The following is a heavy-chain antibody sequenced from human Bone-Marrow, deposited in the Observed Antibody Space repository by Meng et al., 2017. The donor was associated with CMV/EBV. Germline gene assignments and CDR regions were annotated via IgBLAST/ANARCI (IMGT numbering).Heavy chain of an antibody. V-gene: IGHV3-9*01. CDR1: GFTFDDYA. CDR3: ARQYDGFDPYYFDY. J-gene: IGHJ4*02. Sequence: GGSLRLSCAASGFTFDDYAMHWVRQAPGKGLEWVSGISWNSGSIGYADSVKGRFTISRDNAKNSLYLQMNSLRAEDTALYFCARQYDGFDPYYFDYWGQGTPVTVSS. D-gene: IGHD5-12*01. CDR2: ISWNSGSI.